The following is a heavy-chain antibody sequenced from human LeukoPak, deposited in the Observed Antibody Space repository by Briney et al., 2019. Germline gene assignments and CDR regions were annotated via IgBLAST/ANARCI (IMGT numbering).Heavy chain of an antibody. CDR3: TPVPPLSGLSRY. CDR2: IKSKTEGGTT. Sequence: GGSLRLSCAASGFTFSNAWMSWVRQAPGKGLEWVGRIKSKTEGGTTDYAAPVKGRFTISRDDSTTTLYLQMNSLQTEDTAVYYCTPVPPLSGLSRYWGQGTLVTVSS. CDR1: GFTFSNAW. J-gene: IGHJ4*02. V-gene: IGHV3-15*01. D-gene: IGHD5-12*01.